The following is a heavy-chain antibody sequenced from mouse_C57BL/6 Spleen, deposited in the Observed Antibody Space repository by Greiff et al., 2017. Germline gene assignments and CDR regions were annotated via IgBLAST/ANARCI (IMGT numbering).Heavy chain of an antibody. CDR3: AREGIYYGNYVDYFDY. V-gene: IGHV1-26*01. CDR2: INPNNGGT. D-gene: IGHD2-1*01. CDR1: GYTFTDYY. J-gene: IGHJ2*01. Sequence: EVQLQQSGPELVKPGASVKISCKASGYTFTDYYMNWVKQSHGKSLEWIGDINPNNGGTSYNQKFKGKATLTVDKSSSTAYMELRSLTSEDSAVYYCAREGIYYGNYVDYFDYWGQGTTLTVSS.